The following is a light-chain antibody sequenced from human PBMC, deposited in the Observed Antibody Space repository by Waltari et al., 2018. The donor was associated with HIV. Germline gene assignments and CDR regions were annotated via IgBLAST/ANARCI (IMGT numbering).Light chain of an antibody. Sequence: QSALTQPASVSGSPGQSITISCTGTSSDVGSYNLVSWYQQHPGKAPTLMIYEVNRRPSGSSSRFSGSRSGNTASLTISGLQAEDEATYFCCSNDGTISWVFGGGTRLTVL. CDR3: CSNDGTISWV. V-gene: IGLV2-23*02. CDR1: SSDVGSYNL. J-gene: IGLJ3*02. CDR2: EVN.